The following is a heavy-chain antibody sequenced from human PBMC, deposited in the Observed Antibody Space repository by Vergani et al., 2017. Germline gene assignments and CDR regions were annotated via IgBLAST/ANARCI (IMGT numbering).Heavy chain of an antibody. CDR3: ARGQLREPNKLSGTVFDY. Sequence: QVQLVQSGAEVKKPGSSVKVSCKASGGTFSSYAISWVRQAPGQGLEWMGGIIPIFGTANYAQKFQGRVTITADESTSTAYMELSSLRSEDTAVYYCARGQLREPNKLSGTVFDYWGQGTLVTVSS. D-gene: IGHD6-13*01. J-gene: IGHJ4*02. CDR1: GGTFSSYA. V-gene: IGHV1-69*01. CDR2: IIPIFGTA.